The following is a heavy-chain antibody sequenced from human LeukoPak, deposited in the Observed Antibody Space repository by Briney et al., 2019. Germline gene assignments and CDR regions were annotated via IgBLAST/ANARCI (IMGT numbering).Heavy chain of an antibody. CDR2: ISGSSSYT. J-gene: IGHJ4*02. Sequence: GGSLRLSCAASGFIFRDYYMSWIRQVPGKGPEWVSYISGSSSYTNYADSVKGRFTISRDNAKNSLYLQMNSLRAEDTAVYYCARDRSSSSWFDYWGQGTLVTVSS. D-gene: IGHD2-2*01. CDR1: GFIFRDYY. V-gene: IGHV3-11*05. CDR3: ARDRSSSSWFDY.